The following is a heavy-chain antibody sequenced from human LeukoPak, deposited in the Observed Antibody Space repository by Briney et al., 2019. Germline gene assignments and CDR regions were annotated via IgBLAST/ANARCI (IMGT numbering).Heavy chain of an antibody. CDR3: AKGGGYYYDSSGYLHGFDY. V-gene: IGHV3-30*18. Sequence: GGALRLSCAASGFTFSSYGMHWVRQAPGKGLEWVAVISYDGSNKYYADSVKGRFTISRDNSKNTLYLQMNSLRAEDTAVYYCAKGGGYYYDSSGYLHGFDYWGQGTLVTVSS. CDR2: ISYDGSNK. J-gene: IGHJ4*02. D-gene: IGHD3-22*01. CDR1: GFTFSSYG.